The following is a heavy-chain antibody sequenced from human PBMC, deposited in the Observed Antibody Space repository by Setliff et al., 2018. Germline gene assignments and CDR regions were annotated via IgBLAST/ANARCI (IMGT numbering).Heavy chain of an antibody. V-gene: IGHV2-70*11. CDR3: AREPRAVTGSTGAIDY. CDR2: IDWDDDK. CDR1: GFSLSTAGMC. Sequence: SGPTLVNPTQTLTLTCTFSGFSLSTAGMCMTWIRQPPGKALEWLVRIDWDDDKYYSTSLKTRLSISKDTSKNQVVLTMTDMDPVDTATYYCAREPRAVTGSTGAIDYWGPGTLVTVSS. J-gene: IGHJ4*01. D-gene: IGHD1-7*01.